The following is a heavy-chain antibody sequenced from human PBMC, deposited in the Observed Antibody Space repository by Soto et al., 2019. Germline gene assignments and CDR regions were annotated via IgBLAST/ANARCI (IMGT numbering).Heavy chain of an antibody. CDR3: AREQGTGWYRVAVY. J-gene: IGHJ4*02. CDR1: GFTFSRHG. CDR2: STYEGYDGINK. Sequence: QVQLVESGGGVVQPGGSLTLSCAASGFTFSRHGLHWVRQAPGRGLEWVAVSTYEGYDGINKYYADSVKGRFTISRDNAKNTLFLQMNSLRTGDTALYYCAREQGTGWYRVAVYWGQGTLVTVSS. D-gene: IGHD6-19*01. V-gene: IGHV3-30*03.